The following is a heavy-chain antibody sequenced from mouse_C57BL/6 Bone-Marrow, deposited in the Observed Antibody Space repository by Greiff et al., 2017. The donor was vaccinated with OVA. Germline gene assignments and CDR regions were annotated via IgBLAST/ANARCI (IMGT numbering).Heavy chain of an antibody. V-gene: IGHV1-15*01. CDR3: TRGYSNYYAMDY. CDR1: GYTFTDYE. Sequence: LQQPGAELVRPGASVTLSCKASGYTFTDYEMHWVKQTPVHGLEWIGAIDPETGGTAYNQKFKGKAILTADKSSSTAYMELRSLTSEDSAVYYCTRGYSNYYAMDYWGQGTSVTVSS. D-gene: IGHD2-5*01. CDR2: IDPETGGT. J-gene: IGHJ4*01.